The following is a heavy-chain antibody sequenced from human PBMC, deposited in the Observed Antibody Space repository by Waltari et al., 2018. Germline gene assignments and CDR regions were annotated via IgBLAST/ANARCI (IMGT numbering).Heavy chain of an antibody. V-gene: IGHV3-7*01. D-gene: IGHD6-19*01. J-gene: IGHJ4*02. CDR1: GLPFSINW. CDR3: ARGDSSGWLFVY. CDR2: RDPDGSRN. Sequence: EVKLVESGGGLVQPGGDLRRSCAASGLPFSINWMGWVRQAPGKGLEWVANRDPDGSRNNYVDSVKSRFTISRDDAKNSLSLQMNSLGVEDTAVYYCARGDSSGWLFVYWRQGTLVTVSS.